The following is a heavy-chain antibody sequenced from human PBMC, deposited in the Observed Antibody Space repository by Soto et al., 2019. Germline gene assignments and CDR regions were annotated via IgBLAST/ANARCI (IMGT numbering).Heavy chain of an antibody. D-gene: IGHD4-17*01. J-gene: IGHJ4*02. CDR3: AHSGYGDYVDD. Sequence: QITLKESGPTLVKPTQTLTLTCTFSGSSLSTSGVGVGWIRQPPGKALEWLALIYWDDDKRYSPSLKSRLTITKDTAKNPVVLTMTNMDPVDTATYYCAHSGYGDYVDDWGQGTLVTVSS. CDR1: GSSLSTSGVG. CDR2: IYWDDDK. V-gene: IGHV2-5*02.